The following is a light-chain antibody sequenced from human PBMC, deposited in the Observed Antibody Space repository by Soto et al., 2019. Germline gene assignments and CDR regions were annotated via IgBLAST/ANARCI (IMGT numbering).Light chain of an antibody. Sequence: IVMTQSPATLSVSPGERATLSCRASQSVSSNLAWYQQKPGQAPRLLISGASTRAAGISDRFSGSGSGTDFTLTISSLEPEDSAVYYCQQRHMWPIPFGQGTRLEI. J-gene: IGKJ5*01. CDR1: QSVSSN. V-gene: IGKV3-15*01. CDR2: GAS. CDR3: QQRHMWPIP.